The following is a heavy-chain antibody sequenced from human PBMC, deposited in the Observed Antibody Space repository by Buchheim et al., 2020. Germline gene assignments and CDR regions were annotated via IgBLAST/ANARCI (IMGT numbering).Heavy chain of an antibody. Sequence: QVQLVESGGGLAKPGGSLRLSCTASRFTFSDYSMSWIRQAPGKGLECLSSISSSGGAIYYADSVKGRFTISRANARNSLYLEMNSLRAEDTATYYCAREFRVAGPFYYYAMDVWGQGTT. CDR2: ISSSGGAI. V-gene: IGHV3-11*01. CDR1: RFTFSDYS. D-gene: IGHD3-3*01. J-gene: IGHJ6*02. CDR3: AREFRVAGPFYYYAMDV.